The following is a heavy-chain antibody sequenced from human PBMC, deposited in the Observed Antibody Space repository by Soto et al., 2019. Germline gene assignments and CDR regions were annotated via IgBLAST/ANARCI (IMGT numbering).Heavy chain of an antibody. V-gene: IGHV4-31*03. D-gene: IGHD2-2*01. CDR1: GGSISSAGNY. J-gene: IGHJ5*01. CDR3: AKGACSSTACYEFDS. CDR2: IYNSGNT. Sequence: SETLSLTCTVSGGSISSAGNYWNWIRQHPGKGLEWIGYIYNSGNTYYNPSLKSRVTILIDRSENQFSLKLTSVTAADTAVYYCAKGACSSTACYEFDSWGQGTLVTVSS.